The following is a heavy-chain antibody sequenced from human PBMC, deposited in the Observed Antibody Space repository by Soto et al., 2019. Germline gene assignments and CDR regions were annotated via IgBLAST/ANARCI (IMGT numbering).Heavy chain of an antibody. Sequence: SETLSLTCSFSGSALNSGNYYWSWIRQVPGKGLEWIGHIYVTGAVDYNPSLRDRITISQDTSERQFSLNLRLVTAADTAVYYCARLRIATNNYKWFDPWGQGTLVTVSS. CDR3: ARLRIATNNYKWFDP. CDR1: GSALNSGNYY. D-gene: IGHD2-21*01. V-gene: IGHV4-31*03. CDR2: IYVTGAV. J-gene: IGHJ5*02.